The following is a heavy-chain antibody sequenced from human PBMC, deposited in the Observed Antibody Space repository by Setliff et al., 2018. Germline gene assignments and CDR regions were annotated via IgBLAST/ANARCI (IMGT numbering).Heavy chain of an antibody. CDR3: ARESLSGWSAVDY. D-gene: IGHD6-19*01. CDR1: GFTFDDYD. J-gene: IGHJ4*02. CDR2: IHWNGGSP. Sequence: GGSLRLSCAASGFTFDDYDMSWVRQPPGKGLEWVSGIHWNGGSPDYAGSVKGRFTISRDNAKNSLYLQMNSLRAEDTAVYYCARESLSGWSAVDYWGQGTLVTVSS. V-gene: IGHV3-20*04.